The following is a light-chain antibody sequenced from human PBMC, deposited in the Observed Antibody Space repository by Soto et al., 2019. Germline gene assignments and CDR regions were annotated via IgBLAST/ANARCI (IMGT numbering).Light chain of an antibody. CDR3: QQYNNWPLLT. J-gene: IGKJ4*01. Sequence: EIVMTQSPATLSVSPGERATLSCRASQSVSSNLAWYQQKRGQAPRLLICGASTRATGIPARFSGSGSGTEFTLTISSLQSEDFAVYYCQQYNNWPLLTFGGGTKVEIK. V-gene: IGKV3-15*01. CDR1: QSVSSN. CDR2: GAS.